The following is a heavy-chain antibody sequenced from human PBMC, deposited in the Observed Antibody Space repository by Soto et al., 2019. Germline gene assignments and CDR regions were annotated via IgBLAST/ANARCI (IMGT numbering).Heavy chain of an antibody. CDR3: ARGYYDFWSGSSDAFDI. CDR2: IYYSGST. D-gene: IGHD3-3*01. CDR1: GGSISSYY. J-gene: IGHJ3*02. V-gene: IGHV4-59*01. Sequence: SETLSLTCTVSGGSISSYYWIWIRQPPGKGLEWIGYIYYSGSTNYNPSLKSRVTISVDTSKNQFSLKLSSVTAADTAVYYCARGYYDFWSGSSDAFDIWGQGTMVTVSS.